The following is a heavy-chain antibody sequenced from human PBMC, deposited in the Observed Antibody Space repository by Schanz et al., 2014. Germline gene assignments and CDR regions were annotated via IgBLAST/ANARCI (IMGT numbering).Heavy chain of an antibody. CDR2: ISYDGSNK. D-gene: IGHD3-10*01. Sequence: VQLLDSGGGLVQPGGSLRLSCAASGFTFSTHSMTWVRQAPGKGLEWVAVISYDGSNKYYADSVKGRFTISRDNSKSTLYLQMNSLRAEDAAVYYCARANYRRKINFDYWGRGTLVTVSS. CDR3: ARANYRRKINFDY. CDR1: GFTFSTHS. V-gene: IGHV3-30-3*01. J-gene: IGHJ4*02.